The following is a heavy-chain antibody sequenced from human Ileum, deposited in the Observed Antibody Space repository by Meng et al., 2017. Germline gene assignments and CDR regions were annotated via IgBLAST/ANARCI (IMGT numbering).Heavy chain of an antibody. J-gene: IGHJ4*02. CDR1: GFSFSSNS. CDR3: ARGRVVVSAAPLDS. D-gene: IGHD2-15*01. CDR2: ISSSSS. Sequence: EVQLVESGGGLVKPGGSLRLSCVASGFSFSSNSMNWVRQAPGKGLEWVASISSSSSYADSGKGRFTISRDNAKNSLYLQMNSLRVEDMAVYYCARGRVVVSAAPLDSWGQGTLVTVSS. V-gene: IGHV3-21*01.